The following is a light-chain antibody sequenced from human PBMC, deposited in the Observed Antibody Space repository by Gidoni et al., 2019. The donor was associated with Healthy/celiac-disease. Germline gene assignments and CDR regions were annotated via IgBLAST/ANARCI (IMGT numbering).Light chain of an antibody. CDR1: QGISSY. CDR2: AAS. CDR3: QQLNSYRPR. J-gene: IGKJ3*01. V-gene: IGKV1-9*01. Sequence: DIQLTQSPSFLSASVGDRVTITCRASQGISSYLAWYQQKPGKAPKLLIYAASTLQSGVPSRFSGSGSGTEFTLTISSLQPEDFATYYCQQLNSYRPRFGPGTKVDIK.